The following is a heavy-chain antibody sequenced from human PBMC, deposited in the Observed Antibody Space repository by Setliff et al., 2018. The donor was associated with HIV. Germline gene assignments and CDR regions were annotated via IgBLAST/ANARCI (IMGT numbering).Heavy chain of an antibody. CDR1: GGSISGYS. D-gene: IGHD2-21*02. V-gene: IGHV4-4*07. CDR3: ARQGNIVVVTSFDY. CDR2: IYTSGST. J-gene: IGHJ4*02. Sequence: SETLSLTCNVSGGSISGYSWTWIRQPAGKGLEWIGRIYTSGSTNYNPSLKSRLSMSIDTSKNHFSLRLTSVTAADTAVYYCARQGNIVVVTSFDYWGQGTLVTVSS.